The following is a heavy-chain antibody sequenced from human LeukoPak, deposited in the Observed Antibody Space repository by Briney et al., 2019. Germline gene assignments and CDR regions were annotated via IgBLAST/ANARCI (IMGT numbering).Heavy chain of an antibody. J-gene: IGHJ5*02. D-gene: IGHD3-10*01. Sequence: SETLSLTCAVSGGSISSGGYSWSRIRQPPGKGLEWIGYIYHSGSTYYNPSLKSRVTISVDRSKNQFPLKLSSVTAADTAVYYCARETGSGGWFDPWGQGTLVTVSS. CDR3: ARETGSGGWFDP. CDR1: GGSISSGGYS. V-gene: IGHV4-30-2*01. CDR2: IYHSGST.